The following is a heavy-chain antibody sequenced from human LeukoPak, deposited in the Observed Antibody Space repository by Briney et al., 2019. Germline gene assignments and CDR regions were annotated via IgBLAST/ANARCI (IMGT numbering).Heavy chain of an antibody. V-gene: IGHV1-69*05. D-gene: IGHD2-21*02. J-gene: IGHJ3*02. CDR1: GGTFSSYA. CDR2: IIPIFGTA. CDR3: AQFCGGDCYPPHDAFDI. Sequence: SVKVSCKASGGTFSSYAISWVRQAPGQGLEWMGGIIPIFGTANYAQKFQGRFTITTDESTSTAYMELSSLRSEDTAVYYCAQFCGGDCYPPHDAFDIWGQGTMVTVSS.